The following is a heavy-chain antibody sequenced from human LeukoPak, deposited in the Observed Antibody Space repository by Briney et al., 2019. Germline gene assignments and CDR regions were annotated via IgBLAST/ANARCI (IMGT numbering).Heavy chain of an antibody. CDR1: GYTFTSYA. J-gene: IGHJ5*02. Sequence: ASVKVSCKASGYTFTSYAMHWVRQAPGQRLEWMGWINAGNGNTKYSQKFQGRVTITADKSTSTAYMELSSLRSEDTAVYYCARGRGEPLQQPRSFDPWGQGTLVTVSS. D-gene: IGHD4-11*01. CDR2: INAGNGNT. V-gene: IGHV1-3*01. CDR3: ARGRGEPLQQPRSFDP.